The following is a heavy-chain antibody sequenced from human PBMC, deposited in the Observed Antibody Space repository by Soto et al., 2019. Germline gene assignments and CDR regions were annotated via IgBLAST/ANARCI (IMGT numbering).Heavy chain of an antibody. CDR1: GGSFSGYY. CDR3: ARREGYYDYVWGSYRALAFDI. D-gene: IGHD3-16*02. Sequence: QVQLQQWGAGLLKPSETLSLTCAVYGGSFSGYYWSWIRQPPGKGLGWIGEINHSGSTNYNPSLKSRVTISVDTSKNQCSLKLSSVTAADTAVYYCARREGYYDYVWGSYRALAFDIWGQGTMVTVSS. CDR2: INHSGST. J-gene: IGHJ3*02. V-gene: IGHV4-34*01.